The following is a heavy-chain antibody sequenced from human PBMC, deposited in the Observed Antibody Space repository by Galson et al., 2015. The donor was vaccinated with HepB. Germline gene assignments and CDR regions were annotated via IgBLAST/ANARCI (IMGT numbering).Heavy chain of an antibody. D-gene: IGHD6-13*01. CDR1: GFTFSSYS. CDR2: ISSSSSYI. V-gene: IGHV3-21*01. CDR3: ARTSIAAAGTPQGNWFDP. J-gene: IGHJ5*02. Sequence: SLRLSCAASGFTFSSYSMNWVRQAPGKGLEWVSSISSSSSYIYYADSVKGRFTISRDNAKNSLYLQMNSLRAEDTAVYYCARTSIAAAGTPQGNWFDPWGQGTLVTVSS.